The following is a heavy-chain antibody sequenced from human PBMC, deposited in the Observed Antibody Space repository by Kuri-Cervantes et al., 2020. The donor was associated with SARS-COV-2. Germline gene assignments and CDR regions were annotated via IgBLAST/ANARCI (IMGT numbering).Heavy chain of an antibody. Sequence: SGPTLVKPTQTLTLTCTFSGFSLSTRGMCVSWIRQPPGKALEWLARIDWDDDKYYTTSLKTRLTISKDTSKNQVVLTMTNMDPVDTATYYCARISAQHWALNYFDYWGEGTLVTVSS. CDR1: GFSLSTRGMC. D-gene: IGHD6-13*01. CDR2: IDWDDDK. CDR3: ARISAQHWALNYFDY. J-gene: IGHJ4*02. V-gene: IGHV2-70*11.